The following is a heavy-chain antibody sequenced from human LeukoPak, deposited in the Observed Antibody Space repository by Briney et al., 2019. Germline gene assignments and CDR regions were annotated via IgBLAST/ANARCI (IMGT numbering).Heavy chain of an antibody. CDR3: AREDGYCSSTSCANFDY. J-gene: IGHJ4*02. V-gene: IGHV3-7*03. CDR2: IKQAGSEN. Sequence: GGSLRLSCAASGFIFSSYWMTWVRQAPGKGLEWVANIKQAGSENSYVDSVKGRFTISRDNAKNSLYLQINSLRAEDTAVYYCAREDGYCSSTSCANFDYWGQGTLVTVSS. D-gene: IGHD2-2*01. CDR1: GFIFSSYW.